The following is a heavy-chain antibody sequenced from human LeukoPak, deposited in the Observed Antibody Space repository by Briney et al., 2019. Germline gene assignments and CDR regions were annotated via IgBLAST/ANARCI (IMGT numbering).Heavy chain of an antibody. V-gene: IGHV4-39*07. D-gene: IGHD6-19*01. CDR3: ARRRGFYSSGWYDMGYYFDY. Sequence: PSETLSLTCTVSGGSISSSSYYWGWIRQPPGKGLEWIGSIYYSGSTYYNPSLKSRVTISVDASKNQFSLKLSSVTAADTAVYYYARRRGFYSSGWYDMGYYFDYWGQGTLVTVSS. J-gene: IGHJ4*02. CDR2: IYYSGST. CDR1: GGSISSSSYY.